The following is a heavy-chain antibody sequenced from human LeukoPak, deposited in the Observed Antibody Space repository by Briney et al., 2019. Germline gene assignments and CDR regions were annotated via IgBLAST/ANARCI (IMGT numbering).Heavy chain of an antibody. D-gene: IGHD1-26*01. J-gene: IGHJ4*02. Sequence: PGGSLRLSCAVPGVPVSSTYISWVRQAPGKGLEWVSYISSSSSTIYYADSVKGRFTISRGNAKNSLYLQMNSLRAEDTAVYYCASGGRGRGSYLYDYWGQGTLVTVSS. CDR2: ISSSSSTI. CDR3: ASGGRGRGSYLYDY. V-gene: IGHV3-48*01. CDR1: GVPVSSTY.